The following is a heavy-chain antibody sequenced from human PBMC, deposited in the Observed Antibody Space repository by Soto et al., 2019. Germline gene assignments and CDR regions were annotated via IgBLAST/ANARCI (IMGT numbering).Heavy chain of an antibody. CDR3: ARQDGSGIYYFDS. V-gene: IGHV3-23*01. CDR2: ISAGGSST. J-gene: IGHJ4*01. Sequence: GGSLRLSCAASGFTFSSSAMSWVRQAPGKGLEWVSAISAGGSSTNYADSVKGRFTISRDNSMNTLYLQWSSLKASDTAMYYCARQDGSGIYYFDSWGHGTLVTVSS. CDR1: GFTFSSSA. D-gene: IGHD3-10*01.